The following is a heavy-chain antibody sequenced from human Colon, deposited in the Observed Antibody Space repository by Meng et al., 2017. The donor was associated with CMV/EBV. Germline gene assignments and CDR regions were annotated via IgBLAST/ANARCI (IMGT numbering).Heavy chain of an antibody. V-gene: IGHV3-74*01. Sequence: GESLKISCAASGFNVYNYWMHWVRQGQGKGLVWVSSFSPDGRIISYADSVKGRFTISRDNAKNSLYLQMNSLRAEDTAIYYCARDGVVVLGATRDWGQGTPVTVSS. D-gene: IGHD2-15*01. CDR2: FSPDGRII. CDR3: ARDGVVVLGATRD. J-gene: IGHJ4*02. CDR1: GFNVYNYW.